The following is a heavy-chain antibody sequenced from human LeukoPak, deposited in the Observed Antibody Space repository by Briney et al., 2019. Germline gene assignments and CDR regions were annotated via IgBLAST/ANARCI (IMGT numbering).Heavy chain of an antibody. V-gene: IGHV4-39*01. J-gene: IGHJ6*03. Sequence: SETLSLTCTLSGGSISSSSYYWGWIRQPPGEGLGWIGSIYYSETIYYNPSLEGRVTLSLDTSKNQFSLKLTSVTAADTAVYCARQVADYYYYYLGVWGKGTTVTVSS. CDR1: GGSISSSSYY. CDR2: IYYSETI. CDR3: ARQVADYYYYYLGV.